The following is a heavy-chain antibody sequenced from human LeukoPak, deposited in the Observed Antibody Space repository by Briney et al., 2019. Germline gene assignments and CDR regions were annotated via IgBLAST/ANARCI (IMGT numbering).Heavy chain of an antibody. J-gene: IGHJ4*02. CDR3: ARGSQLGGTAPSEY. CDR2: INPNTGGT. Sequence: ASVKVSCKASGYTFSGYYMHWVRQAPGQGLEWMGWINPNTGGTNYAQKFQGGVTMTRDTSISTAYMELSSLTSDDTAVYYCARGSQLGGTAPSEYWGQGPLVPVSS. D-gene: IGHD3-16*01. V-gene: IGHV1-2*02. CDR1: GYTFSGYY.